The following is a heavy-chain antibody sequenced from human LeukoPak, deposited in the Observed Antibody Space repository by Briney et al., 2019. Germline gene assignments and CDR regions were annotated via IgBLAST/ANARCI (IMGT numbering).Heavy chain of an antibody. J-gene: IGHJ4*02. D-gene: IGHD6-13*01. V-gene: IGHV1-69*05. CDR1: GGTFSSYA. Sequence: VASVKVSCKASGGTFSSYAINWVRQASGQGLEWMGGIIPIFGTANYAQKFQGRVTITTDESTSTVYMELSSLRSEDTAVYYCARNLLAGIAAAGTDYWGQGTLVTVSS. CDR2: IIPIFGTA. CDR3: ARNLLAGIAAAGTDY.